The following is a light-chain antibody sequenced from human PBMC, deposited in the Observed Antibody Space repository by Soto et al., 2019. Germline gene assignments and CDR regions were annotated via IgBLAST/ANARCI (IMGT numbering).Light chain of an antibody. CDR2: DAS. V-gene: IGKV1-5*01. CDR1: QSISNW. J-gene: IGKJ1*01. Sequence: EIQMTQSPSALSASIGDRVTITCRASQSISNWLAWYQQKPGKAPKLLIYDASSLESGVPSRFSGSGSGTQFTLTISSLQPDDFATYYCQQYDAYSWTFGQGTKVAIK. CDR3: QQYDAYSWT.